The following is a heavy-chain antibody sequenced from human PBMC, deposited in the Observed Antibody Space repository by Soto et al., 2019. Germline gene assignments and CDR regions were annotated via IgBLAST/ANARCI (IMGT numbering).Heavy chain of an antibody. Sequence: SETLSLTCTVSGGSISSYYWSWIRQHPGKGLEWIGYIYYSGSTYYNPSLKSRVTISVDTSKNQFSLKLSSVTAADTAVYYCARGDDILYSGYGMDVWGQGTTVTVSS. CDR2: IYYSGST. CDR1: GGSISSYY. CDR3: ARGDDILYSGYGMDV. D-gene: IGHD2-8*01. V-gene: IGHV4-59*12. J-gene: IGHJ6*02.